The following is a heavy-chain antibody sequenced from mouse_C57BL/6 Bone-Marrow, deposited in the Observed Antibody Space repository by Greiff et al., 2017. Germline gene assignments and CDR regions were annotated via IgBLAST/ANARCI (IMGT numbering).Heavy chain of an antibody. CDR1: GYTFTSYG. CDR2: IYPRSGNT. CDR3: ARWGLRRPYAMDY. Sequence: QVQLQQSGAELARPGASVKLSCKASGYTFTSYGISWVKQRTGQGLEWIGEIYPRSGNTYYNEKFKGKATLIADKSSSTAYMELRSLTSEDSAVYFCARWGLRRPYAMDYWGQGTSVTVSS. D-gene: IGHD2-2*01. V-gene: IGHV1-81*01. J-gene: IGHJ4*01.